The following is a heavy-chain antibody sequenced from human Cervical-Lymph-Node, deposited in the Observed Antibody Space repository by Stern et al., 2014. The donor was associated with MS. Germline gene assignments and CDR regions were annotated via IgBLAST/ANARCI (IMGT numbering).Heavy chain of an antibody. J-gene: IGHJ3*02. CDR3: AGCGGDCYWSHDAFDI. CDR1: GYTFTSYG. D-gene: IGHD2-21*02. V-gene: IGHV1-18*04. Sequence: VQLVESGAEVKKPGASVKVSCKASGYTFTSYGISWVRQAPGQGLEWMGWIRAYNGNTNYAQKLQGRVTMTTDTSTSTAYMELRSLRSDDTAVYYCAGCGGDCYWSHDAFDIWGQGTMVTVSS. CDR2: IRAYNGNT.